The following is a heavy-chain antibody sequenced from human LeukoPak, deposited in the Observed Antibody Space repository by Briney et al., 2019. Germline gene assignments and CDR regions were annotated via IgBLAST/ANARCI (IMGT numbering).Heavy chain of an antibody. Sequence: SETLSLTCTVSSGSLNGYYWSWIRQPAGKGLEWIGRIYTSGSTKYNPSLKSRVTMSVDTPKNQFSLNLTSVTAADTAVYYCARVSAAALIYGVADYFDYWGQGTLVTVSS. D-gene: IGHD3-3*01. V-gene: IGHV4-4*07. CDR2: IYTSGST. J-gene: IGHJ4*02. CDR1: SGSLNGYY. CDR3: ARVSAAALIYGVADYFDY.